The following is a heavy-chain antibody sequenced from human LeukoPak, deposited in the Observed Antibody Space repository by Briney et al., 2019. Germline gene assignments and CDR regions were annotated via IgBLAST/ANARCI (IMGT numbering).Heavy chain of an antibody. V-gene: IGHV3-11*05. Sequence: GGSLRLSCAASGFTFSDHYTTWIRQAPGRGLEWLSYISSSSSDTNYADSVKGRFTISRDNAKNSLYLQMNTLRAEYTAVYYCTRDPRLADYWGQGTQVTVSS. CDR3: TRDPRLADY. CDR2: ISSSSSDT. J-gene: IGHJ4*02. D-gene: IGHD3-22*01. CDR1: GFTFSDHY.